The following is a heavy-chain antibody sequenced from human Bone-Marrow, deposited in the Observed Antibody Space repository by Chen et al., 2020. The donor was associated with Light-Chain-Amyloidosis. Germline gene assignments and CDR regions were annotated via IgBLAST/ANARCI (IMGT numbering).Heavy chain of an antibody. D-gene: IGHD5-12*01. CDR3: ARRRDGYNFDY. J-gene: IGHJ4*02. CDR2: IYPDDSDA. Sequence: EVQLEQAGREVKKPGESLKNDCKGSGYPFPNYWIGWVRQMPGKGLEWMGVIYPDDSDASYSPSFEGQVTISADKSIATAYLQWRSLKASDTAMYYCARRRDGYNFDYWGQGTLVTVSS. V-gene: IGHV5-51*01. CDR1: GYPFPNYW.